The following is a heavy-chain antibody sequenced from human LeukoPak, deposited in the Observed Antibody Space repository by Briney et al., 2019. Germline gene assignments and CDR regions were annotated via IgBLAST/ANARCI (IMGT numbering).Heavy chain of an antibody. D-gene: IGHD3-10*01. V-gene: IGHV3-74*01. Sequence: GGSLRLSCVASGFTFNTAWMHWVRQAPGKGLVWVSRIYSDGSDTAYADSVKGRFTISRDNARNTLYLQMSSLRAEDTAVYYCATDSGHAFSFWGQGTMVTVSS. CDR3: ATDSGHAFSF. J-gene: IGHJ3*01. CDR1: GFTFNTAW. CDR2: IYSDGSDT.